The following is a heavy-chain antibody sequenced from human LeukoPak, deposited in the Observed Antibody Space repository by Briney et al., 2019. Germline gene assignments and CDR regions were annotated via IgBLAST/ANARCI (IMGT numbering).Heavy chain of an antibody. Sequence: ASVKVSCKASGYTFTSYGISWVRQAPGQGLEWMGWISAYNGNTNYAQKLQGRVTMTTDTSTNTAYMELRSLRSDDTAVYYCARDFMGSGSYYKAFNWFDPWGQGTLVTVSS. J-gene: IGHJ5*02. CDR1: GYTFTSYG. CDR3: ARDFMGSGSYYKAFNWFDP. CDR2: ISAYNGNT. D-gene: IGHD3-10*01. V-gene: IGHV1-18*01.